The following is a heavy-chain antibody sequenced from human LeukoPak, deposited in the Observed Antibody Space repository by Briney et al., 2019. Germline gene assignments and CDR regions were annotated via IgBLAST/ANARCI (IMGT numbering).Heavy chain of an antibody. CDR3: ARFKSGGFYYLDS. D-gene: IGHD3-3*01. Sequence: SETLSLTCTVSGGSISSYYWSWIRQPAGKGLEWIGRIYTSGSTNYNPSLTSRVTMSLDTSQNQFSLKLSSVTAEDSAMYHCARFKSGGFYYLDSWGQGILVIVSS. CDR2: IYTSGST. CDR1: GGSISSYY. V-gene: IGHV4-4*07. J-gene: IGHJ4*02.